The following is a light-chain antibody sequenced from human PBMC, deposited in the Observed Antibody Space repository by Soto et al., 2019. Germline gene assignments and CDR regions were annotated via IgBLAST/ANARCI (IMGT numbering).Light chain of an antibody. CDR2: GNS. V-gene: IGLV1-40*01. Sequence: QSVLTQPPSVSGAPGQRGTISCTGSSSNIGAGYDVHWYQQLPGTAPKLLIYGNSNRPSGVPDRFSGSKSGTSASLDITGLQAEDEADYYCQSYDSSLSGVVFGGGTKLTVL. J-gene: IGLJ2*01. CDR3: QSYDSSLSGVV. CDR1: SSNIGAGYD.